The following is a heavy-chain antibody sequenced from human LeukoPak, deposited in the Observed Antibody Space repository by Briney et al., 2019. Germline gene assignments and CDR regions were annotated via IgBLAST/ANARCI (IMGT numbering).Heavy chain of an antibody. J-gene: IGHJ4*02. CDR1: GFTFRSYE. V-gene: IGHV3-48*03. CDR2: ISIISSSDSTI. CDR3: AREICGGDCRYSLGIDY. Sequence: GGSLRLSCAASGFTFRSYEMNWVRQAPGKGLEWVSYISIISSSDSTIYYADSVKGRFTISRDDAKNSLYLQMNSLRAEDTAVYYCAREICGGDCRYSLGIDYWGQGTLVTVSS. D-gene: IGHD2-21*02.